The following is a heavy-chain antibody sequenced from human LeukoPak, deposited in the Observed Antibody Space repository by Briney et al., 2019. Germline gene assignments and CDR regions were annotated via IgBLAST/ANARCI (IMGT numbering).Heavy chain of an antibody. CDR3: AREDGYVNFDY. Sequence: GGSLRLSCAASGFTFSSYAMHWVRQAPGKGLEYVSAISSNGGSTYYANSVKGRFTISSDNSKNTLYLQMGSLRAEDMAVYYCAREDGYVNFDYWGQGTLVTVSS. CDR2: ISSNGGST. D-gene: IGHD5-24*01. V-gene: IGHV3-64*01. CDR1: GFTFSSYA. J-gene: IGHJ4*02.